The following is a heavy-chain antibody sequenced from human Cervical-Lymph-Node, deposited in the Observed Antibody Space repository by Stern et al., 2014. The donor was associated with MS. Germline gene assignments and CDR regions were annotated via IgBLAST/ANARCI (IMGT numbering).Heavy chain of an antibody. J-gene: IGHJ6*02. CDR1: GFPFSYYG. Sequence: VQLVESGGGVVQPGRSLRLACATSGFPFSYYGMAWVRQAPGKGLGWGALLWYEENKTYYTDSVKGRFTISRDTSKNTLYLQMDNLRAEDTAVYYCARDSRDYLNYYGLDVWGQGTTVTVS. CDR3: ARDSRDYLNYYGLDV. D-gene: IGHD4-17*01. CDR2: LWYEENKT. V-gene: IGHV3-33*01.